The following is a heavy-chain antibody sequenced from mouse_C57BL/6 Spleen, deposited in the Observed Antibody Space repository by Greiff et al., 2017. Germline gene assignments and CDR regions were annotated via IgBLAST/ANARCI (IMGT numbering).Heavy chain of an antibody. Sequence: VQLQQPGAELVRPGSSVKLSCKASGYTFTSYWMHWVKQRPIQGLEWIGNIDPSDSETHYNQKFKDKATLTVDKSSSTAYMQLSSLTSEDSAVYYCAIYYGNSLAMDYWGQGTSVTVSS. CDR1: GYTFTSYW. CDR3: AIYYGNSLAMDY. CDR2: IDPSDSET. V-gene: IGHV1-52*01. D-gene: IGHD2-1*01. J-gene: IGHJ4*01.